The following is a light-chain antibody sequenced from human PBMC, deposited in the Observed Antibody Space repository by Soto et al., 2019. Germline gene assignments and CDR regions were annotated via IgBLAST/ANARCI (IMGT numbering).Light chain of an antibody. CDR2: DAS. V-gene: IGKV1-39*01. J-gene: IGKJ1*01. Sequence: DIQMTQSPSSLPPSLGDRVTITCQTSQNVNTTLKCYQQQPGKAPKLLIYDASSLQSGVPSRFSGSGSGTDFTLPISSLQPEDFATYYCQQSYSTPPWTFGQGTKVDIK. CDR1: QNVNTT. CDR3: QQSYSTPPWT.